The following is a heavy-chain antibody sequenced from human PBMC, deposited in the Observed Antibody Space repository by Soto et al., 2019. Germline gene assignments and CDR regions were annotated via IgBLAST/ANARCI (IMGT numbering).Heavy chain of an antibody. Sequence: SETLSLTCAVYGGFLSESYWTWIRQPPGKGLEWIGEINHVGGTNYNPSLKSRVTMSVDTSQNQFSLRLISVTAADTAMYFCVRTRYHLPSSVPWLAPWGQGTPVTVSS. D-gene: IGHD3-22*01. CDR2: INHVGGT. V-gene: IGHV4-34*01. CDR1: GGFLSESY. J-gene: IGHJ5*02. CDR3: VRTRYHLPSSVPWLAP.